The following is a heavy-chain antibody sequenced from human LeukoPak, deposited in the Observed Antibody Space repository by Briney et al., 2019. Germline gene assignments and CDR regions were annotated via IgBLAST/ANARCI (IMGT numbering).Heavy chain of an antibody. CDR1: GYTFTGYY. D-gene: IGHD3-22*01. CDR2: INPSGGST. CDR3: AREYVEIYYDSSGYYLDY. V-gene: IGHV1-46*01. Sequence: ASVKVSCKASGYTFTGYYMHWVRQAPGQGLEWMGIINPSGGSTSYAQKFQGRVTMTRDMSTSTVYMELSSLRSEDTAVYYCAREYVEIYYDSSGYYLDYWGQGTLVTVSS. J-gene: IGHJ4*02.